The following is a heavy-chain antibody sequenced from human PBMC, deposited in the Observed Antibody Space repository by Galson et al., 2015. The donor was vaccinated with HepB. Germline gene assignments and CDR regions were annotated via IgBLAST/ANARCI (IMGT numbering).Heavy chain of an antibody. D-gene: IGHD3-10*01. J-gene: IGHJ3*02. V-gene: IGHV3-7*03. CDR1: GFTFSSYW. CDR3: ARDRSYYYGSGSYYIPRILAFDI. Sequence: SLRLSCAASGFTFSSYWMSWVRQAPGKGLEWVANIKQDGSEKYYVDSVKGRFTISRDNAKNSLYLQMNSLRAEDTAVYYCARDRSYYYGSGSYYIPRILAFDIWGQGTMVTVSS. CDR2: IKQDGSEK.